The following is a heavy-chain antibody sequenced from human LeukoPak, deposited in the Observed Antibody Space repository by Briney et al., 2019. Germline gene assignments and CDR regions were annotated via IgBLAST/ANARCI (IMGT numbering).Heavy chain of an antibody. D-gene: IGHD3-10*01. Sequence: SETLSLTCAVYGGSFSGYYWSWIRQPPGKGLEWIGEINHSGSTNYNPSLKSRVTISVDTSKNQFSLKLSSVTAADTAAYYCARIAGSITMVRGRYYYGMDVWGKGTTVTVSS. CDR1: GGSFSGYY. CDR2: INHSGST. V-gene: IGHV4-34*01. J-gene: IGHJ6*04. CDR3: ARIAGSITMVRGRYYYGMDV.